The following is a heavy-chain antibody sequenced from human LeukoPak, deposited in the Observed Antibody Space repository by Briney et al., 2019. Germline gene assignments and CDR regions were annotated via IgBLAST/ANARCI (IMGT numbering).Heavy chain of an antibody. CDR2: ISSSGSTI. CDR1: GLTFSDYY. Sequence: GGSLRLSCAAAGLTFSDYYMSLIRQAPGKGLEWVSYISSSGSTIYYADSVKGRFTISRDNAKNSLYLQMNSLRAEDTAVYYCARTYYDFWSGYFFDYWGQGTLVTVSS. D-gene: IGHD3-3*01. CDR3: ARTYYDFWSGYFFDY. J-gene: IGHJ4*02. V-gene: IGHV3-11*01.